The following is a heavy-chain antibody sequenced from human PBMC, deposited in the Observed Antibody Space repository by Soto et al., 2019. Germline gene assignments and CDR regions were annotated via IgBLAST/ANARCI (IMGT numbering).Heavy chain of an antibody. Sequence: QVQLVQSGAEVKKPGASVKVSCKASGYTFTGYGISWVRQAPGQGLEWMGWISAYNGNTNYAQKLQGRVTMTTYTSTSLAYMELRRLRSADTAVYYCARETSIEAADYWGQGTLVTVSS. CDR2: ISAYNGNT. V-gene: IGHV1-18*01. CDR1: GYTFTGYG. D-gene: IGHD6-13*01. CDR3: ARETSIEAADY. J-gene: IGHJ4*02.